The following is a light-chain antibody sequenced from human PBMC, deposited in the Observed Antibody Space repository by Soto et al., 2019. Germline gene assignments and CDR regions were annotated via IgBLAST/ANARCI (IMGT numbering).Light chain of an antibody. V-gene: IGLV2-8*01. J-gene: IGLJ1*01. CDR1: KSDIGVYDF. Sequence: QSALTQPPSASASPGQSVTISCTGTKSDIGVYDFVSWYQHLPGKAPRLIICEVFQRPSGVPDRFSGSRSGNTASLTVSGLQAADEADYFCKSYAGSNTYVFGSGTKVTVL. CDR3: KSYAGSNTYV. CDR2: EVF.